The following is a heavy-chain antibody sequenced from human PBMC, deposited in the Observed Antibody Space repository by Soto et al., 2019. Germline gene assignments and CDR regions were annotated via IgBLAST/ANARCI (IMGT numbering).Heavy chain of an antibody. CDR2: INPSGGST. CDR1: GYTFTSYY. V-gene: IGHV1-46*01. Sequence: ASVKVSCKASGYTFTSYYMHWVRQAPGQGLEWMGIINPSGGSTSYAKKFQGRVTMTRETSTSTVYMELSSLRSEEKAVYYCASDRGQVSEDYYASSGYYDYWG. D-gene: IGHD3-22*01. CDR3: ASDRGQVSEDYYASSGYYDY. J-gene: IGHJ4*01.